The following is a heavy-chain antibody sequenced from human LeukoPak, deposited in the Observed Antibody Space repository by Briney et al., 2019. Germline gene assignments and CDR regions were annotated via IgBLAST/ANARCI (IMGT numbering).Heavy chain of an antibody. CDR3: ARGFGGLGEFDFDY. CDR2: INTNSGGR. Sequence: GASVKVSCKSSGYTFTGYHIHWVRQAPGQGLEWMGWINTNSGGRSYKQKFQGRVTMTRDTSVSTAYMELSSLRSDDTAVYYCARGFGGLGEFDFDYWGQGTLVSVSS. J-gene: IGHJ4*02. D-gene: IGHD3-10*01. CDR1: GYTFTGYH. V-gene: IGHV1-2*02.